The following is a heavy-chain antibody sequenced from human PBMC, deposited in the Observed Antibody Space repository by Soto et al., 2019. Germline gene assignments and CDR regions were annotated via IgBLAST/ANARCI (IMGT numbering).Heavy chain of an antibody. Sequence: QVQLVQSGAEVKKPGASVKVSCKASGYTFTSYYMHWVRQAPGQGLEWMGIINPSGGSTSYAQKFQGRVTMTRDTSTSTVYMELSILRSVDTAVYYCARDLQPFKYMDVWGKGTTVTVSS. CDR2: INPSGGST. J-gene: IGHJ6*03. CDR1: GYTFTSYY. V-gene: IGHV1-46*03. CDR3: ARDLQPFKYMDV.